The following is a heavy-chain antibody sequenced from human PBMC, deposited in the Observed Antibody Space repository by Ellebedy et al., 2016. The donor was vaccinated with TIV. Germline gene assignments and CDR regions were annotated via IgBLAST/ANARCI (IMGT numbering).Heavy chain of an antibody. Sequence: GESLKISXAASGFTFSDYYMSWIRQAPGKGLEWVSYISSSSSYTNYADSVKGRFTISRDNAKNSLYLQMNSLRAEDTAVYYCAREGLWFSAFDIWGQGTMVTVSS. V-gene: IGHV3-11*05. CDR1: GFTFSDYY. J-gene: IGHJ3*02. CDR3: AREGLWFSAFDI. D-gene: IGHD5-18*01. CDR2: ISSSSSYT.